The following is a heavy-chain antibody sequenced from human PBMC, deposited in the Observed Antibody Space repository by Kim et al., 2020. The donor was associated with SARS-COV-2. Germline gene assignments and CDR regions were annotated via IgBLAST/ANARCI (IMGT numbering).Heavy chain of an antibody. D-gene: IGHD6-6*01. J-gene: IGHJ2*01. CDR2: INAKNGAI. CDR1: GYTLIGHH. CDR3: ARDPQDVLGWYFYV. V-gene: IGHV1-2*02. Sequence: ASVKVSCQASGYTLIGHHIHWVRQAPGQGLEWMGWINAKNGAIHYAQRFQGRVSMTRDTSVNTAYMFLSGLRSDDTAVYYCARDPQDVLGWYFYVWGRGT.